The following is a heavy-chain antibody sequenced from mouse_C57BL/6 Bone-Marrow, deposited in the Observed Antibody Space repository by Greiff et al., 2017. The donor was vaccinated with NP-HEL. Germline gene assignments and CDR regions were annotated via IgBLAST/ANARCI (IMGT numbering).Heavy chain of an antibody. CDR3: ARDPYYYGPYWYFDV. V-gene: IGHV3-6*01. Sequence: EVKLLESGPGLVKPSQSLSLPCSVTGYSITSGYYWNWIRQFPGNKLEWMGYISYDGSNNYNPSLKNRISITRDTSKNQFFLKLNSVTTEDTATYYCARDPYYYGPYWYFDVWGTGTTVTVSS. J-gene: IGHJ1*03. CDR2: ISYDGSN. CDR1: GYSITSGYY. D-gene: IGHD1-1*01.